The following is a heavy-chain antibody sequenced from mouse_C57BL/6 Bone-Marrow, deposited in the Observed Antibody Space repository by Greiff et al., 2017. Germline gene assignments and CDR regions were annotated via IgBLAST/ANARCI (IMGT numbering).Heavy chain of an antibody. Sequence: QVQLQQPGAELVMPGASVKLSCKASGYTFTSYWMHWVKQRPGQGLEWIGEIDPSDSYTNYNQKFKGKSTLTVDKSSSTAYMQLSSLTSEDSAVYYCARLRADWDEDCWGQGATLTVAS. J-gene: IGHJ2*01. V-gene: IGHV1-69*01. CDR2: IDPSDSYT. CDR1: GYTFTSYW. CDR3: ARLRADWDEDC. D-gene: IGHD4-1*01.